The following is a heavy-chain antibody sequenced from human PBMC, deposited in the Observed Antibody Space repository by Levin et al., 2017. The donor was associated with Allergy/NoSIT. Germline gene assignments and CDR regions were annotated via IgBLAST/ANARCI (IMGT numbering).Heavy chain of an antibody. CDR3: ARRGTRDYYYYMDV. Sequence: GGSLRLSCQGSGYSFTSYWIGWVRQMPGKGLEWMGIIYPGDSDTRYSPSFQGQVTISADKSISTAYLQWSSLKAWDTAIYYCARRGTRDYYYYMDVWGKGTTVTVSS. CDR1: GYSFTSYW. J-gene: IGHJ6*03. D-gene: IGHD1-1*01. V-gene: IGHV5-51*01. CDR2: IYPGDSDT.